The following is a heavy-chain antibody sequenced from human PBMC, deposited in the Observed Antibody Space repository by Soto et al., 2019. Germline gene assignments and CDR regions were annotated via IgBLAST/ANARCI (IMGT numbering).Heavy chain of an antibody. Sequence: SETLSLTCTVSGGSVSSGSYYWSWIRQPPGKGLEWIGYIYYSGSTNYNPSLKSRVTISVDTSKNQFSLKLRSVTAADTAVYYCARGFAATMWVWFDPWGQGTLVTVSS. J-gene: IGHJ5*02. V-gene: IGHV4-61*01. CDR2: IYYSGST. D-gene: IGHD2-15*01. CDR3: ARGFAATMWVWFDP. CDR1: GGSVSSGSYY.